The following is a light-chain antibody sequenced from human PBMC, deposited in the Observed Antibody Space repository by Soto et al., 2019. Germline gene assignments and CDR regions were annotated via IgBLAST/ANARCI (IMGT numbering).Light chain of an antibody. V-gene: IGKV3-15*01. CDR2: GAS. CDR3: QQYYGSPWT. Sequence: ETVLTQSPATLSVSPGERATLSCRASQSISSDLAWYQQKPGQAPRLLIYGASTTATAIPGRFSGSGSGREFTLSISSLQSEDVAVYYCQQYYGSPWTFGQGTKVEVK. CDR1: QSISSD. J-gene: IGKJ1*01.